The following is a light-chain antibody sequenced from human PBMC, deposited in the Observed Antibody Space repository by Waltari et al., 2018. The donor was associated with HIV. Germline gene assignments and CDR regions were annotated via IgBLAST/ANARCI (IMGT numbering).Light chain of an antibody. Sequence: QSALTQPPSVSGSPGQSVVISCSGSKNDIGRYDYVSWYQQFPGKAPKLLLFDVFKRPSGLSPRFSGSKSGTTAPLNISSLHMDDEADYFVSSYSSTSTLYVFGTGTRVTVL. V-gene: IGLV2-14*03. CDR3: SSYSSTSTLYV. CDR1: KNDIGRYDY. CDR2: DVF. J-gene: IGLJ1*01.